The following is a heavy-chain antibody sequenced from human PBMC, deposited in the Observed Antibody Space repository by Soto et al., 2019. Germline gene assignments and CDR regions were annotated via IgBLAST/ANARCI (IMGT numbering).Heavy chain of an antibody. CDR2: IMHDGSKK. V-gene: IGHV3-7*04. D-gene: IGHD3-22*01. J-gene: IGHJ3*01. CDR1: GYTFSNDG. Sequence: WGSLRLTSAASGYTFSNDGVRWVRQHQEKGLEWAANIMHDGSKKWYEDSVKGRITLSGENAKNSRFLRMNSLRSEDKAVYYCARGDFYDARGPFPDAFDFWGRGTMVTVSS. CDR3: ARGDFYDARGPFPDAFDF.